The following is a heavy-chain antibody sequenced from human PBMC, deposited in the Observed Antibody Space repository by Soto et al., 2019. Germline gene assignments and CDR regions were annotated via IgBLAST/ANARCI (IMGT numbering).Heavy chain of an antibody. J-gene: IGHJ4*02. V-gene: IGHV6-1*01. Sequence: QPLSLTFAMSGDNGSVHSASWNWIRPTPSKGLEWLGRTYYRSRWYNDYAVSVKSRITVTPDTSKNQFSLHLNSVTPEDTAVYYFARESPYYVSSDSYLDFWGQGDRVTVSA. CDR2: TYYRSRWYN. D-gene: IGHD3-16*01. CDR1: GDNGSVHSAS. CDR3: ARESPYYVSSDSYLDF.